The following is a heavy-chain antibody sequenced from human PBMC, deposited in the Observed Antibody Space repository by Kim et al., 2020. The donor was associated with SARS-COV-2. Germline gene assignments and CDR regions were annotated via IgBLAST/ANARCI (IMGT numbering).Heavy chain of an antibody. D-gene: IGHD6-19*01. J-gene: IGHJ4*02. V-gene: IGHV4-39*01. CDR3: ARLSAYSSGWYSYFDY. Sequence: SLKSRVTISVDTSKNQVSLKLSSVTAADTAVYYCARLSAYSSGWYSYFDYWGQGTLVTVSS.